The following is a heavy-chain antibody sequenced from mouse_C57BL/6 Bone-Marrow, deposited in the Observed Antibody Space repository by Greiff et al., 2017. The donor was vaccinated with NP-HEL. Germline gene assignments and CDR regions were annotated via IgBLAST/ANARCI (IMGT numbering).Heavy chain of an antibody. J-gene: IGHJ3*01. D-gene: IGHD2-4*01. CDR1: GYTFTSYW. Sequence: QVQLQQPGAELVKPGASVKLSCKASGYTFTSYWMHWVKQRPGQGLEWIGMIHPNSGSTNYNEKFKSKATLTVDKSSSTAYMQLSSLTSEDSAVYYCARRGIYYDYDEVAYWGQGTLVTVSA. CDR2: IHPNSGST. V-gene: IGHV1-64*01. CDR3: ARRGIYYDYDEVAY.